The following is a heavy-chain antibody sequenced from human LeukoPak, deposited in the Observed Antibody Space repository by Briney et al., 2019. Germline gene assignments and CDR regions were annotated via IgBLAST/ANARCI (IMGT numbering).Heavy chain of an antibody. CDR3: ARATTYDILTGYFDY. J-gene: IGHJ4*02. CDR1: GFSFSTYS. Sequence: GGSLRLSCAASGFSFSTYSMNWVRQAPGKGLEWVSSISRNSRYIYYADSMRGRFTISRDNAKNSLYLQMNSLRAEDTAVYYCARATTYDILTGYFDYWGQGTLVTVSS. CDR2: ISRNSRYI. V-gene: IGHV3-21*01. D-gene: IGHD3-9*01.